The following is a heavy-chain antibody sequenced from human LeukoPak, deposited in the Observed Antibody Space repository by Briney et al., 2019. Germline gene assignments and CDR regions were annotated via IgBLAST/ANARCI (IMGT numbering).Heavy chain of an antibody. V-gene: IGHV1-2*02. D-gene: IGHD6-19*01. CDR2: INPNSGDT. J-gene: IGHJ4*02. CDR3: AREVYSSGWKNLDY. Sequence: ASVTVSFKSSRYTFTYYYMHWVRQAPGQGLEWMGWINPNSGDTNYAQKFRGRVTMTRDTSINTAYMELSSLRSDDTAVYYCAREVYSSGWKNLDYWGQGSLVTASS. CDR1: RYTFTYYY.